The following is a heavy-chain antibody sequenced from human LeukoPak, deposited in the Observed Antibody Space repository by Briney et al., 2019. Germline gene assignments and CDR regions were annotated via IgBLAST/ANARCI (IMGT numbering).Heavy chain of an antibody. D-gene: IGHD5-24*01. Sequence: PSETLSLPCAVYGGSFSGYYWSWIRPPPGKGLEWIGEINHSGSTNYNPSLKSRVTISVDTSKNQFSLKLSSVTAADTAVYYCARDTSRWLQPDYWGQGTLVTVSS. V-gene: IGHV4-34*01. CDR3: ARDTSRWLQPDY. J-gene: IGHJ4*02. CDR2: INHSGST. CDR1: GGSFSGYY.